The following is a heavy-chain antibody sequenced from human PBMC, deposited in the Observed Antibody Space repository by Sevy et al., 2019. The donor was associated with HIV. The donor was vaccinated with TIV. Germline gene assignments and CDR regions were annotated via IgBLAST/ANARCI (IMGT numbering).Heavy chain of an antibody. J-gene: IGHJ4*02. V-gene: IGHV3-23*01. D-gene: IGHD3-22*01. CDR2: ISGSGGST. Sequence: GGSLRLSCAASGFTFSSYAMSWVRQAPGKGLEWVSAISGSGGSTNYADSVKGRLTTSRDNSKKTPYLQMISLRAEDTAVYYCAKDVPSYYYDSSGYDYWGQGTLVTVSS. CDR1: GFTFSSYA. CDR3: AKDVPSYYYDSSGYDY.